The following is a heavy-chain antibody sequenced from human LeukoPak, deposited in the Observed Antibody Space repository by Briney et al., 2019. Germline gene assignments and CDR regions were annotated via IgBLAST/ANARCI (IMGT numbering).Heavy chain of an antibody. V-gene: IGHV3-64*01. CDR3: ARHKYCTNGVCWYTGGFDY. Sequence: PGGSLRLSCAASGFPFSTYTMYWVRQAPGKGLEYVSTISSDGGSTYYANSVKGRFTISRDNSKNTLYLQMGSLRAEDMAVYYCARHKYCTNGVCWYTGGFDYWGQGTLVTVSS. J-gene: IGHJ4*02. D-gene: IGHD2-8*01. CDR1: GFPFSTYT. CDR2: ISSDGGST.